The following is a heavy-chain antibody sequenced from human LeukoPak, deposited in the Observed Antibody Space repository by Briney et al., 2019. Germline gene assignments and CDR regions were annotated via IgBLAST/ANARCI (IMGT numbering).Heavy chain of an antibody. D-gene: IGHD3-22*01. CDR2: IYDIGST. V-gene: IGHV4-59*08. Sequence: SETLSLTCTVSGGSVSSYYWSWIRQPPGKGLEWIGYIYDIGSTKYNPSLKSRVTMSVDTSKNQFSLKLSSVAAADTAVYHCARTYYYDSSGYLNHWFDPWGQGTLVTVSS. J-gene: IGHJ5*02. CDR1: GGSVSSYY. CDR3: ARTYYYDSSGYLNHWFDP.